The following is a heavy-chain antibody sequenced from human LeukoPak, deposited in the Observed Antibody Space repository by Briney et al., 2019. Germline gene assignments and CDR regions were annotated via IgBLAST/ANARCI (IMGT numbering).Heavy chain of an antibody. V-gene: IGHV3-11*04. CDR2: ISSSSNNI. J-gene: IGHJ4*02. D-gene: IGHD6-6*01. Sequence: GGSLRLSCAASGFTFSDYYMSWIRQAPGEGLEWVSYISSSSNNIYYADSVKGRFTISRDNAKNSLYLQMNSLRAEDTAVYYCASSSIAARSDYWGQGTLVTVSS. CDR1: GFTFSDYY. CDR3: ASSSIAARSDY.